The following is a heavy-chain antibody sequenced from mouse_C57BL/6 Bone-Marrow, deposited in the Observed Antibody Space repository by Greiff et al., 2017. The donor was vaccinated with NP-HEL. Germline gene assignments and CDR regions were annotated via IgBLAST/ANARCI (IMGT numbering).Heavy chain of an antibody. CDR2: IYPGDGDT. CDR1: GYAFSSSW. V-gene: IGHV1-82*01. Sequence: VKLQESGPELVKPGASVKISCKASGYAFSSSWMNWVKQRPGKGLEWIGRIYPGDGDTNYNGKFKGKATLTADKSSSTAYMQLSSLTSEDSAVYFCARDGYYEFAYWGQGTLVTVSA. D-gene: IGHD2-3*01. CDR3: ARDGYYEFAY. J-gene: IGHJ3*01.